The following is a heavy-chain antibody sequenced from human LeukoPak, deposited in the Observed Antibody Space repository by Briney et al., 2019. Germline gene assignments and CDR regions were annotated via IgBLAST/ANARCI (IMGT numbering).Heavy chain of an antibody. Sequence: PGGSLRLSCAASGFTFSSYGMHWVRQAPGKGLEWVAVIWYDGSNKYYADSVKGRFTISRDNSKNTLYLQMNSLRAEDTAVYYCARLPAPGIAVAGGYWGQGTLVTVSS. CDR2: IWYDGSNK. J-gene: IGHJ4*02. D-gene: IGHD6-19*01. V-gene: IGHV3-33*01. CDR1: GFTFSSYG. CDR3: ARLPAPGIAVAGGY.